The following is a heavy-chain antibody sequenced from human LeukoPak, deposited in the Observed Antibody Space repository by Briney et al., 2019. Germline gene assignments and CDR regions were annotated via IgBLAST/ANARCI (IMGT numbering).Heavy chain of an antibody. D-gene: IGHD2-8*02. J-gene: IGHJ6*02. CDR1: GFTFSSYA. Sequence: PGGSLRLSCAASGFTFSSYAMGWVRQAPGKGLEWVSAISGSGGSTYYADSVKGRFTISRDNSKNTLYLQMNSLRAEDTAVYYCAKSPGVLPYGMDVWGQGTTVTVSS. CDR3: AKSPGVLPYGMDV. V-gene: IGHV3-23*01. CDR2: ISGSGGST.